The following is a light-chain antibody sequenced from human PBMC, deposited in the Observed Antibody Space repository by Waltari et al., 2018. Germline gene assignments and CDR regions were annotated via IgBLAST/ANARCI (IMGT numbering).Light chain of an antibody. Sequence: EIVLTQSPVTLSLSQGERATISCWASQSVTSNYLALYQQKPGQAPSLLIYGASSRATGSPDRFSGSGSGTDFTLTITRLEPEDFAVYYCHQYGDIPRTFGQGTKVELK. V-gene: IGKV3-20*01. J-gene: IGKJ1*01. CDR3: HQYGDIPRT. CDR1: QSVTSNY. CDR2: GAS.